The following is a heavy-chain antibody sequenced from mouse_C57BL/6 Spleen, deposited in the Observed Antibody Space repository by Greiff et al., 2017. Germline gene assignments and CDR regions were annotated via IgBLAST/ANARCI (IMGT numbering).Heavy chain of an antibody. D-gene: IGHD3-2*02. J-gene: IGHJ2*01. CDR3: ASGHSSGYVGY. CDR1: GYTFTSYW. V-gene: IGHV1-55*01. CDR2: IYPGSGST. Sequence: VQVVESGAELVKPGASVKMSCKASGYTFTSYWITWVKQRPGQGLEWIGDIYPGSGSTNYNEKFKSKATLTVDTSSSTAYMQLSSLTSEDSAVYYCASGHSSGYVGYWGQGTTLTVSS.